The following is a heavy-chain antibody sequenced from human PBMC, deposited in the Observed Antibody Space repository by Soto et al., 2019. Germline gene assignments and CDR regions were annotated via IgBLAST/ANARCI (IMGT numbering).Heavy chain of an antibody. J-gene: IGHJ5*02. CDR2: IYPDDSDT. D-gene: IGHD3-22*01. V-gene: IGHV5-51*01. CDR3: ARVNSIMAVATTGNLPSPNWFDP. Sequence: PGESLKISCKASPYNFNNYWIAWVRQMPGKGLEWMGVIYPDDSDTRYSPSFQGQVTISADKSIRTVYLQWSSLKASDTAIYYCARVNSIMAVATTGNLPSPNWFDPWGQGTLVTVSS. CDR1: PYNFNNYW.